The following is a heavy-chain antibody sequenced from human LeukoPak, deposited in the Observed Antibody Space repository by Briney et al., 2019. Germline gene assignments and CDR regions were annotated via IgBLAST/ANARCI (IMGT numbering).Heavy chain of an antibody. Sequence: GGSLRLSCAASGFTFDDDGMSWVRQAQGKGLEWVSGINWNGGSTGYADSVKGRFTISRDNAKNSLYLQMNSLRAEDTAVYYCAREKGDYYGSGSYYRDWGQGTLVTVSS. CDR3: AREKGDYYGSGSYYRD. V-gene: IGHV3-20*04. D-gene: IGHD3-10*01. CDR2: INWNGGST. CDR1: GFTFDDDG. J-gene: IGHJ4*02.